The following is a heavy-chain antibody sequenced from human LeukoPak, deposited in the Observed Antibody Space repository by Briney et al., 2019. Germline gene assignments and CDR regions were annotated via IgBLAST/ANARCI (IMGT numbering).Heavy chain of an antibody. CDR3: ARGGAVVPGFDP. Sequence: SQTLSLTCTVSGVSISSTSYYWSWIRQPAGKGLEWIGRIYTSGSTNYNPSLKSRVTISVDTSKNQFSLKLSSVTAAVTAVYYCARGGAVVPGFDPWGQGTLVTVSS. CDR2: IYTSGST. V-gene: IGHV4-61*02. D-gene: IGHD2-15*01. J-gene: IGHJ5*02. CDR1: GVSISSTSYY.